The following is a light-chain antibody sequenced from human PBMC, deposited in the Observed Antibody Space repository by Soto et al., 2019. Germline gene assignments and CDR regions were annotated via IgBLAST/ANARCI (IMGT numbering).Light chain of an antibody. Sequence: SALTQPRSVSGSPGQSVTISCTGTSSDVGGYNYVSWYQQHPGKAPKLMIYDVSKRPSGVPDRFSGSKSGNTASLTISGLQAEDEADYYCCSYAGSYTYVFGTGNKVNV. J-gene: IGLJ1*01. V-gene: IGLV2-11*01. CDR3: CSYAGSYTYV. CDR1: SSDVGGYNY. CDR2: DVS.